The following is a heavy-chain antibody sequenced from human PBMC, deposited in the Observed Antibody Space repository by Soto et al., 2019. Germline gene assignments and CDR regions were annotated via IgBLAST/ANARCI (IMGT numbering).Heavy chain of an antibody. CDR1: GFTFRNFV. CDR3: AQDRGWGVVSPSHDY. J-gene: IGHJ4*02. CDR2: IRGTGGET. Sequence: EVQLLESGGGIVQPGGSLRDSCVASGFTFRNFVMSWVRQAPGKGLEWVSAIRGTGGETFYADSVKGRFTISRDNSKNTLYLQMNSLRDEDTALYFCAQDRGWGVVSPSHDYWGQGTLVTVSS. D-gene: IGHD2-21*01. V-gene: IGHV3-23*01.